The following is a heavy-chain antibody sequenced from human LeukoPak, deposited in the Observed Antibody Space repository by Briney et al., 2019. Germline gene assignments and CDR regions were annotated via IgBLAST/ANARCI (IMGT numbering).Heavy chain of an antibody. Sequence: GASVKVSCKTSGYSFNSHHVHWVRQAPGQGLEWMGRTNPNSGGTNYTQKFQGRVTMTRDTSISTAYMELSRLRSDDTAVYYCARNGRVPAYNTYNWFDPWGQGTLVTVSS. CDR1: GYSFNSHH. V-gene: IGHV1-2*06. CDR2: TNPNSGGT. CDR3: ARNGRVPAYNTYNWFDP. J-gene: IGHJ5*02. D-gene: IGHD3-10*01.